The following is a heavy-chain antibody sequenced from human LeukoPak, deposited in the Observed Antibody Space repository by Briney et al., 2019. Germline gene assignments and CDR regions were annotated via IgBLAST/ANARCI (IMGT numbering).Heavy chain of an antibody. Sequence: GGSLRLSCAASGFTFSTYAMSWVRQAPGKGLEWVSAISGSGTRTYYADSVKGRFTVSRDNSKNTLYLQMNSLRAEDTAIYYCAREPTAAGYVDYWGQGTLAIVSS. J-gene: IGHJ4*02. D-gene: IGHD3-16*01. CDR3: AREPTAAGYVDY. V-gene: IGHV3-23*01. CDR1: GFTFSTYA. CDR2: ISGSGTRT.